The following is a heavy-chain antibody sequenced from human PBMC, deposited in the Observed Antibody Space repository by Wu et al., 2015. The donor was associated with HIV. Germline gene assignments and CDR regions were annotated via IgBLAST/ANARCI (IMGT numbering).Heavy chain of an antibody. J-gene: IGHJ1*01. CDR1: GYVFSGYY. Sequence: QVQLMQSGAEVKKPGASVRVSCKASGYVFSGYYMHWVRQAPGQGLEWMGWISGYNDNRNYAQKFQGRVTMTRDTSVSTVYLELTRLKFDDTAIYYCTKDYGIVGSTLPEYFQHWGQGTLVTVSS. D-gene: IGHD1-26*01. CDR3: TKDYGIVGSTLPEYFQH. CDR2: ISGYNDNR. V-gene: IGHV1-2*02.